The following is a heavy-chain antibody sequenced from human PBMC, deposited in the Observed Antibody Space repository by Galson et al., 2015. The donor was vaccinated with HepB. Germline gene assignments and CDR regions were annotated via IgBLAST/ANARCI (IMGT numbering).Heavy chain of an antibody. D-gene: IGHD3-3*01. CDR1: GFTFSSYG. Sequence: SLRLSCAASGFTFSSYGMHWVRQAPGKGLEWVAVIWYDGSNKYYADSVKGRFTISRDNSKNTLYLQMNSLRVEDTAVYYCARGRGDFWSGEYFDYWGQGTLVTVSS. V-gene: IGHV3-33*01. J-gene: IGHJ4*02. CDR3: ARGRGDFWSGEYFDY. CDR2: IWYDGSNK.